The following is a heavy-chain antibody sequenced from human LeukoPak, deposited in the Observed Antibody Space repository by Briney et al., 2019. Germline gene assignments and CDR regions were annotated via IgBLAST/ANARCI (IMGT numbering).Heavy chain of an antibody. D-gene: IGHD1-26*01. J-gene: IGHJ4*02. V-gene: IGHV3-74*01. Sequence: GGSLRLSCAASGFTFSGYWMHWVRQAPGKGLVWVSRINSDGSSTTYADSVKGRFTISRDHAKNTLYLQMNSLRPEDTAVYYCGRTYSGSYYFNYWGQGTLVTVSS. CDR1: GFTFSGYW. CDR2: INSDGSST. CDR3: GRTYSGSYYFNY.